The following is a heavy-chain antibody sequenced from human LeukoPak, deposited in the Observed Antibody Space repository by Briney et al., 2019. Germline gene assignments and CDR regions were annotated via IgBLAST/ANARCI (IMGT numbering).Heavy chain of an antibody. V-gene: IGHV3-23*01. CDR2: ITGNGGNT. CDR1: GFTFSNYV. D-gene: IGHD3-10*01. Sequence: GGSLRLSCAASGFTFSNYVMSWVRQAPGQGLEWVSAITGNGGNTYYADSVKGRFTISRDNSKNTLYLQMNSLRVEDTAVYYCASGTGSYYSYYFDYWGQGTLVTVSS. J-gene: IGHJ4*02. CDR3: ASGTGSYYSYYFDY.